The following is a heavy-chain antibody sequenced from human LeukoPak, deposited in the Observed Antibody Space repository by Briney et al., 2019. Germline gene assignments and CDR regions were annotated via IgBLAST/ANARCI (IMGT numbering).Heavy chain of an antibody. J-gene: IGHJ5*02. D-gene: IGHD6-13*01. CDR3: AKGTHSSSWHWYDP. CDR2: ISWDGGST. CDR1: GFTFDDYA. V-gene: IGHV3-43D*03. Sequence: GGSLRLSCAASGFTFDDYAMHWVRQAPGKGLEWVSLISWDGGSTYYADSVKGRFTISRDNAKNSLYLQMNSLRAEDTAVYYCAKGTHSSSWHWYDPWGQGTLVTVSS.